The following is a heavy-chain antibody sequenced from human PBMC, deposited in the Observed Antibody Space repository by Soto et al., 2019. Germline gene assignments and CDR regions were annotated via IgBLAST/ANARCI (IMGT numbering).Heavy chain of an antibody. J-gene: IGHJ6*02. Sequence: GGSLRLSCVGSGFTFSTYSINWVRQAPGKGLEWVSSISSRSDIYYADSVKGRFTISRDNAKSSVSLQMNSLRAEDTAVYYCAREYTAWPLAYGLDVWGQGTTVTVSS. CDR3: AREYTAWPLAYGLDV. CDR2: ISSRSDI. V-gene: IGHV3-21*01. CDR1: GFTFSTYS. D-gene: IGHD2-2*02.